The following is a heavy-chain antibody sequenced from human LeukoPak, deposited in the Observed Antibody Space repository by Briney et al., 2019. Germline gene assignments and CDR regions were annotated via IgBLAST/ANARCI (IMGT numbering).Heavy chain of an antibody. CDR2: IKQDGSEK. V-gene: IGHV3-7*01. CDR1: GFTFSSYE. Sequence: GGSLRLSCAASGFTFSSYEMNWVRQAPGQGLEWVANIKQDGSEKYYVDSVKGRFTISRDNAKNSLYLQMNSLRAEDTAVYYCVYSGDYEKGYWGQGTLVTVSS. J-gene: IGHJ4*02. CDR3: VYSGDYEKGY. D-gene: IGHD4-17*01.